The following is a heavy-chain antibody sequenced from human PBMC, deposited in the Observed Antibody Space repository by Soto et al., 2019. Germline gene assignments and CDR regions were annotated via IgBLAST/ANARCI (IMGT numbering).Heavy chain of an antibody. V-gene: IGHV3-11*01. J-gene: IGHJ6*03. CDR3: AGDQGPNYMAV. Sequence: QVQLVESGGGLVKPGWSLRLSCAASGFTFTDSFMSWSRQTPGKGLEWLSYPSGRDGNIYYADSVRGRFTISRDNGKNAVYLQMNSLRAEETAVYYCAGDQGPNYMAVWGKGTTVTVS. CDR1: GFTFTDSF. CDR2: PSGRDGNI.